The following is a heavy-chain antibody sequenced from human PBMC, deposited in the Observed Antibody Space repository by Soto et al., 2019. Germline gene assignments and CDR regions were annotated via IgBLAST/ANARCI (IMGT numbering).Heavy chain of an antibody. CDR2: VYHTGST. V-gene: IGHV4-59*01. CDR1: GVSIRSYY. D-gene: IGHD1-26*01. J-gene: IGHJ4*02. Sequence: PSETLSLTCTVSGVSIRSYYWTWIRQPPGKGLEWIGYVYHTGSTNYNPSLKSRVTMSIDTSKNQFSLNLSSVTAADTAVYYCAEVGGYGHLDYWGQGTLVTVSS. CDR3: AEVGGYGHLDY.